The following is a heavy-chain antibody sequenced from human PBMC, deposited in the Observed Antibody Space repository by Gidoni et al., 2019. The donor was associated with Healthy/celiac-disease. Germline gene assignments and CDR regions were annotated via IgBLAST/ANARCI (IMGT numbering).Heavy chain of an antibody. J-gene: IGHJ3*02. Sequence: QLQLQESGSGLVKPSQTLSLTSAVSGGSISSGGYPWSWIRQPPGKGLEWIGYIYHSGSTYYNPSLKSRVTISVDRSKNQFSLKLSSVTAADTAVYYCARVLGGYVIGAFDIWGQGTMVTVSS. CDR1: GGSISSGGYP. V-gene: IGHV4-30-2*01. CDR3: ARVLGGYVIGAFDI. CDR2: IYHSGST. D-gene: IGHD5-12*01.